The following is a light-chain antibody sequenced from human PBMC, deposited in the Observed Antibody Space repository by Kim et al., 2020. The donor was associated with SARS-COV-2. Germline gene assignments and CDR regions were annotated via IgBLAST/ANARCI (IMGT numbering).Light chain of an antibody. CDR2: KVS. CDR1: QSLVHSDGNTY. Sequence: DVVMTQSPLSLSVPLGQPASISCRSSQSLVHSDGNTYLNWFQQRPGQSPRRLISKVSNRDSGVPDRFSGSGSGTDFTLKISRVEAEDVGVYYCMQGTYWPRTFGQGTKLEI. CDR3: MQGTYWPRT. J-gene: IGKJ2*01. V-gene: IGKV2-30*02.